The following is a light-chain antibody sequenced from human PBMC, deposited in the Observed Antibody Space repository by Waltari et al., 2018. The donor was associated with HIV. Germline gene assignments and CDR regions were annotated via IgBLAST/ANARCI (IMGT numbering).Light chain of an antibody. CDR3: QQYGDTSVT. CDR2: GPW. V-gene: IGKV3-20*01. J-gene: IGKJ1*01. Sequence: EVVLMQSPGTLSFSPGEGATLSCRASQTVTTDYFAWYQHKSGQTPRLLIYGPWKRATDIPDRFIGSGSGTDFTLTITRLEPEDFATYYCQQYGDTSVTFGQGTKVEL. CDR1: QTVTTDY.